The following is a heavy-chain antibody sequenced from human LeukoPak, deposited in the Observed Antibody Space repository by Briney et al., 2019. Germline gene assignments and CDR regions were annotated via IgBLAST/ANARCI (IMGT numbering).Heavy chain of an antibody. Sequence: GGSLRLSCAASGFTFSSYAMSWVRQAPGKGLEWVSTISGSGGSTYYADSVKGRFTISRDNSKNTLYLQMNSLRDEDTAVYYCANKGYSSGYFYFDYWGQGTLVTVSS. D-gene: IGHD3-22*01. J-gene: IGHJ4*02. CDR3: ANKGYSSGYFYFDY. CDR2: ISGSGGST. CDR1: GFTFSSYA. V-gene: IGHV3-23*01.